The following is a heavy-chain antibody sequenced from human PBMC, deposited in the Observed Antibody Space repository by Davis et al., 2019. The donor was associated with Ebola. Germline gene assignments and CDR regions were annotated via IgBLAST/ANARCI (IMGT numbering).Heavy chain of an antibody. CDR2: INAGNGNT. V-gene: IGHV1-3*01. Sequence: ASVKVSCKASGYTFTSYAMHWVRQAPAQRLEWMGWINAGNGNTKYSQNFQGRVTITRDTSASTAYMELSSLKSEDTAVYYCARERVRGVIRDYYYYGMDVWGKGTTVTVSS. CDR1: GYTFTSYA. J-gene: IGHJ6*04. D-gene: IGHD3-10*01. CDR3: ARERVRGVIRDYYYYGMDV.